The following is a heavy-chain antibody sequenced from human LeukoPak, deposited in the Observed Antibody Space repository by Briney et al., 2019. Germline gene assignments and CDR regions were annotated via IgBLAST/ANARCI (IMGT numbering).Heavy chain of an antibody. CDR2: ISSSGSTI. J-gene: IGHJ4*02. Sequence: GGSLRLSCAASGFTFSDYYMSWIRQAPGKGLEWVSYISSSGSTIYYADPVKGRFTISRDNAKNSLYLQMNSLRAEDTAVYYCARDSEDSSGYPFFDYWGQGTLVTVSS. CDR1: GFTFSDYY. CDR3: ARDSEDSSGYPFFDY. D-gene: IGHD3-22*01. V-gene: IGHV3-11*04.